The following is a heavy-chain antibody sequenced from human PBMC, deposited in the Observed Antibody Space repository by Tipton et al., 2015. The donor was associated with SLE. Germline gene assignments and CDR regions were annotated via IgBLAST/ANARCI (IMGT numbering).Heavy chain of an antibody. CDR2: ISSSSSYI. V-gene: IGHV3-21*01. CDR3: MTSEPPVYFDL. D-gene: IGHD1-14*01. CDR1: GFTFSSYS. J-gene: IGHJ2*01. Sequence: SLRLSCAASGFTFSSYSMNWVRQAPGKGLEWVSSISSSSSYIYYADSVKGRFTISRDNAKNSLYLQMNSLRAEDTAVYYCMTSEPPVYFDLWGRGPLVTVSS.